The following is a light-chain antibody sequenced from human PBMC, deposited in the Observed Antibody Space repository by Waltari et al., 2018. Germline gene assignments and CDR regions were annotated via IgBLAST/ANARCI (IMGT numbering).Light chain of an antibody. Sequence: QSVLTQPASVSAAPGQRVTISCTGTRSNIGDGYDVPAYQQLAGTAPKLLIFSSVNRPSGVPDRFSASKSGTSASLVITGLQADDEADYYCQSFDTSLSGFVIFGGGTKVAVL. J-gene: IGLJ2*01. CDR1: RSNIGDGYD. CDR3: QSFDTSLSGFVI. CDR2: SSV. V-gene: IGLV1-40*01.